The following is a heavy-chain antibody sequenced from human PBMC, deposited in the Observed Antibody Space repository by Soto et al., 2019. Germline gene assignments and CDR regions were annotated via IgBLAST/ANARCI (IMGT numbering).Heavy chain of an antibody. CDR3: AKGFWAVAGTRYFDY. D-gene: IGHD6-19*01. V-gene: IGHV3-23*01. CDR1: GFTFSSYA. J-gene: IGHJ4*02. CDR2: VSGSASMT. Sequence: GGSLRLSCAASGFTFSSYAMSWVRQAPGKGLEWVSVVSGSASMTYYADSVKGRFTISRDNSKNTLSLQMNSLRAEDTAVYYCAKGFWAVAGTRYFDYWGQGXLVTVSS.